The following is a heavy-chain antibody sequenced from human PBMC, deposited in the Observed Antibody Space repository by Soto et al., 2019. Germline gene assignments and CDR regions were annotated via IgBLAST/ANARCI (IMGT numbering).Heavy chain of an antibody. CDR3: ARRGYSGYDWGWYFDF. Sequence: PGGSLRLSCEASGFDFRIYEMNWVRQAPGKGLEWLSYIGSTGSTIYYADSAKGRFTISRDDGKNSVYLQMNTLRAEDTAVYYCARRGYSGYDWGWYFDFWGQGTPVTVSS. V-gene: IGHV3-48*03. CDR2: IGSTGSTI. D-gene: IGHD5-12*01. J-gene: IGHJ4*02. CDR1: GFDFRIYE.